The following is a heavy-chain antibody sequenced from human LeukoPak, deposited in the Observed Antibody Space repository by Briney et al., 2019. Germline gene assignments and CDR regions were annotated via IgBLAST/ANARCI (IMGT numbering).Heavy chain of an antibody. D-gene: IGHD5-12*01. CDR2: ISWNSGSI. CDR3: AKDTHSGHEGHYYFDY. V-gene: IGHV3-9*01. J-gene: IGHJ4*02. CDR1: GFTFDDYA. Sequence: GGSLRLSCAASGFTFDDYAMHWVRQAPGKGLEWVSGISWNSGSIGYADSVKGRFTISRDNAKNSLYLQMNSLRAEDTALYYCAKDTHSGHEGHYYFDYWGQGTLVTVSS.